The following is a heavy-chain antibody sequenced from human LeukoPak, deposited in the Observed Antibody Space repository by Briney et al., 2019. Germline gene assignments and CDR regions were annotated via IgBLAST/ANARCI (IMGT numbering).Heavy chain of an antibody. CDR2: IYYSGST. CDR3: ARGSWYASPQWLTGEGPIQIDY. D-gene: IGHD6-13*01. CDR1: GGSISSYY. J-gene: IGHJ4*02. Sequence: SETLSLTCTVSGGSISSYYWSWIRQPPGKGLEWIGYIYYSGSTNYNPSLKSRVTISVDTSRNQFSLKLSSVTAADTAVYYCARGSWYASPQWLTGEGPIQIDYWGQGTLVTVSS. V-gene: IGHV4-59*01.